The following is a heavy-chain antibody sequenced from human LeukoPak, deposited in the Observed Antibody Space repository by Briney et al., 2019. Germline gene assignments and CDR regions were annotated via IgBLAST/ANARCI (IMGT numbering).Heavy chain of an antibody. Sequence: GGSLRLSCAASGCAFSSYEMNWVRQAPGKGLEWVSYISSSGSTIYYADSVKGRFTISRDNAKNSLYLQMSSLRAEDTAVYYCARQKRSTSCNGYWGQGTLVTVSS. J-gene: IGHJ4*02. CDR2: ISSSGSTI. CDR3: ARQKRSTSCNGY. D-gene: IGHD2-2*01. V-gene: IGHV3-48*03. CDR1: GCAFSSYE.